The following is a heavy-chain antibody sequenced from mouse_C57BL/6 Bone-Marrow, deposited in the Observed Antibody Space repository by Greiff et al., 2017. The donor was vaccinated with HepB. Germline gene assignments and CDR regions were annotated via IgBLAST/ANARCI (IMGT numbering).Heavy chain of an antibody. Sequence: EVQLKESGGDLVKPGGSLKLSCAASGFTFSSYGMSWVRQTPDKRLEWVATISSGGSYTYYPDSVKGRFTISRDNAKNTLYLQMSSLKSEDTAMYYCARADGYQAWFAYWGQGTLVTVSA. CDR2: ISSGGSYT. D-gene: IGHD2-3*01. V-gene: IGHV5-6*01. CDR3: ARADGYQAWFAY. J-gene: IGHJ3*01. CDR1: GFTFSSYG.